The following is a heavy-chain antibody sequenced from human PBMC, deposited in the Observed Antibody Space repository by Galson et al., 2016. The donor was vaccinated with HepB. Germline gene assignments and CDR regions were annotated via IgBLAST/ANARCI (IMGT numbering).Heavy chain of an antibody. CDR2: IRGSGGGI. CDR1: GFSFSTYA. Sequence: SLRLSCAGSGFSFSTYAMSWVRQAPGKGPEWVSGIRGSGGGIDYADSVKGRFTISRDNSKNTLYLQMSSLRAEDTAVYYCAKERGRTLNMVRGVLDPFDNWGQGTLVTVPS. D-gene: IGHD3-10*01. V-gene: IGHV3-23*01. J-gene: IGHJ3*02. CDR3: AKERGRTLNMVRGVLDPFDN.